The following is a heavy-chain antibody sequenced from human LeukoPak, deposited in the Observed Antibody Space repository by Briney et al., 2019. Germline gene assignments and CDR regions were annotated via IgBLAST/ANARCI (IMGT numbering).Heavy chain of an antibody. CDR2: ISNDGRNK. CDR3: AKATTVIDY. V-gene: IGHV3-30*18. CDR1: GFTFSNYG. D-gene: IGHD4-17*01. J-gene: IGHJ4*02. Sequence: GGSLRLSCAASGFTFSNYGVHWVRQAPGKGLEWVAVISNDGRNKYYADSVKGRFTISRDNSKNTLYMQMNSLRAEDTALYYCAKATTVIDYWGQGTLVTVSS.